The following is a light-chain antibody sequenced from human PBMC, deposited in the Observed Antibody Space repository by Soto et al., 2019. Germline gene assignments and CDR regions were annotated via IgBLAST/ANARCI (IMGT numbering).Light chain of an antibody. CDR1: SSNIGAGYD. CDR3: QSYDTSLSGWV. CDR2: ANS. Sequence: QSVLTQPPSVSGAPGQRVTISCTGSSSNIGAGYDVHWYQHLPRTAPKLLISANSNRPSGVPDRFSGSKSGTSASLAITGLQAEDEADYYCQSYDTSLSGWVFGGGTKLTVL. V-gene: IGLV1-40*01. J-gene: IGLJ3*02.